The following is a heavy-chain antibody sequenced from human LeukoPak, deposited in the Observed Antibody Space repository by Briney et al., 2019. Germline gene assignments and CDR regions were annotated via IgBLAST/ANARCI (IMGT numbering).Heavy chain of an antibody. CDR1: GGSISSGDDY. CDR3: ARTEWSYFDY. D-gene: IGHD2-8*01. Sequence: SETLSLTCTVSGGSISSGDDYWSWIRQPPGRGLEWIGYIYYSGSTYYNPSLKSRVTISVDTSKNQFSLKLSSVTAADTAVYYCARTEWSYFDYWGQGTLVTVSS. J-gene: IGHJ4*02. V-gene: IGHV4-30-4*01. CDR2: IYYSGST.